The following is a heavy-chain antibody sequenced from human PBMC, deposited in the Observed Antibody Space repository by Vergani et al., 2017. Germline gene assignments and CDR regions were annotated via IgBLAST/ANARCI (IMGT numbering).Heavy chain of an antibody. CDR3: AKDNVPGYYDSSGYCDY. CDR2: ISGSGGFT. CDR1: GFSFSGYW. D-gene: IGHD3-22*01. Sequence: EVQLVESGGGLIHPGGSLRLSCEGSGFSFSGYWMHWVRQSPEKGLVWVSGISGSGGFTYYADSVKGRFTISRGNSKNTMFLQMNNLRAEDTAVYYCAKDNVPGYYDSSGYCDYWGQGTLVTVSS. V-gene: IGHV3-23*04. J-gene: IGHJ4*02.